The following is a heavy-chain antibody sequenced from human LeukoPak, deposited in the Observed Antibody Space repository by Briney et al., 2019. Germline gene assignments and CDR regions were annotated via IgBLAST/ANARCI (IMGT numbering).Heavy chain of an antibody. CDR2: ISSSSSTI. CDR3: VREMGATIIDY. V-gene: IGHV3-48*01. D-gene: IGHD5-12*01. J-gene: IGHJ4*02. Sequence: GGSLRLSCAASGFTFSRYRMNWLRHAPGKGVEWVSYISSSSSTIYYADSVKGRFTISRDNAKNSRYLQMNSLRAEDTAVYYCVREMGATIIDYSGQGTLGTVSS. CDR1: GFTFSRYR.